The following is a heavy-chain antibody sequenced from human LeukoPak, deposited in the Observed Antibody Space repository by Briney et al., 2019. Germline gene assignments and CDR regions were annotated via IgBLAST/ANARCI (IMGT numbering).Heavy chain of an antibody. J-gene: IGHJ5*02. V-gene: IGHV4-31*03. D-gene: IGHD3-10*01. Sequence: SQTLSLTCTVSGGSISSGGYYWSWIRQHPGKGLEWIGYIYYSGSTYYNPSLKSRVTISVDTSKNQFSLKLSSVTAADTAVYYCARVMAGYNWFDPWGQGTLVTVSS. CDR1: GGSISSGGYY. CDR3: ARVMAGYNWFDP. CDR2: IYYSGST.